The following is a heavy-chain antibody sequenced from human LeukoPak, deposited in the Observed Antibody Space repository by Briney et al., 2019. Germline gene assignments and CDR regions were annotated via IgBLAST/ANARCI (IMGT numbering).Heavy chain of an antibody. Sequence: GGSLRLSCAASGFALRTYWMSWVRQAPGKGLEWVANIKEDGSEKYYVDSVKGRFTISRDNAKNSLHLQMNSLRAEDTAVYYCARGAYYYETRGYDYFDCWGQGTLVTVSS. D-gene: IGHD3-22*01. J-gene: IGHJ4*02. CDR2: IKEDGSEK. CDR1: GFALRTYW. V-gene: IGHV3-7*01. CDR3: ARGAYYYETRGYDYFDC.